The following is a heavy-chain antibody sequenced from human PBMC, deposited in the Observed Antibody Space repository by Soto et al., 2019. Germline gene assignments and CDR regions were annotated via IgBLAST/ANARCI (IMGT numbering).Heavy chain of an antibody. CDR2: IFYSGLT. CDR3: ARWGIAVAPHYMDV. Sequence: KSSETLSLTCTVSGGSISGSDHYWGWIRQTPGKGLEWIGSIFYSGLTHYNPSLKSRVTTSVDTSKNQISLKVTSVTAADTAVYYCARWGIAVAPHYMDVWGTGTTVTVSS. D-gene: IGHD6-19*01. CDR1: GGSISGSDHY. V-gene: IGHV4-39*01. J-gene: IGHJ6*03.